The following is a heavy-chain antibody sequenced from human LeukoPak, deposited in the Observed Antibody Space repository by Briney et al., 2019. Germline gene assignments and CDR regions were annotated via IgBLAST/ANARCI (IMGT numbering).Heavy chain of an antibody. D-gene: IGHD6-19*01. CDR3: AKSPSRIAVAGVYFDY. Sequence: GRSLRLSCAASGFTFSNYGMQWVRQAPGKGLDWVAVISHTGNTKYYVDSVKGRFTISKDNSKNTLYLQMNSLRAEDTAVYYCAKSPSRIAVAGVYFDYWGQGTLVTVSS. V-gene: IGHV3-30*18. CDR1: GFTFSNYG. CDR2: ISHTGNTK. J-gene: IGHJ4*02.